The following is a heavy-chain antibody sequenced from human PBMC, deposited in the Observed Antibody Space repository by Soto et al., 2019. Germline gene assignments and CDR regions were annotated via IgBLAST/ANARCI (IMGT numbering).Heavy chain of an antibody. CDR1: GGSISSGSYY. Sequence: QVQLQESGPGLVKPSETLSLTCTVSGGSISSGSYYWTWIRQPPGKGLEWIGYSYYSGITTYNPSLKGRVTISVDTSKNQFSLKLTSVTAADTAVYYCARNWDGMDVWGQGPTVTVSS. CDR2: SYYSGIT. D-gene: IGHD3-16*01. V-gene: IGHV4-61*01. J-gene: IGHJ6*02. CDR3: ARNWDGMDV.